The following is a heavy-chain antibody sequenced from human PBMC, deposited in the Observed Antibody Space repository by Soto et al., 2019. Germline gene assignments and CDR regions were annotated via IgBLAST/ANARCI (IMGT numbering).Heavy chain of an antibody. CDR3: VKQAHGLDGVAYDY. J-gene: IGHJ4*02. V-gene: IGHV3-64D*06. D-gene: IGHD2-15*01. CDR1: GFIFSEST. CDR2: VSTSGRST. Sequence: GGSLRLSCSASGFIFSESTIYWVRQVPGKGLEAISAVSTSGRSTYYADSVKDRFTISRDNSKNTLFLQMGSLRPEDTAIYYCVKQAHGLDGVAYDYWGQGTQVTVSS.